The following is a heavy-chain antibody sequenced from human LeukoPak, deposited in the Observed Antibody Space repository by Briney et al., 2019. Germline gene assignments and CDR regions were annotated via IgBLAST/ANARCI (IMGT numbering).Heavy chain of an antibody. J-gene: IGHJ3*02. V-gene: IGHV4-59*01. CDR3: ARSYYDILTGYPDAFDI. CDR2: YYSGST. Sequence: YYSGSTNYNPSLKSRVTISVDTSKNQFSLKLSSVTAADTAVYYCARSYYDILTGYPDAFDIWGQGTMVTVSS. D-gene: IGHD3-9*01.